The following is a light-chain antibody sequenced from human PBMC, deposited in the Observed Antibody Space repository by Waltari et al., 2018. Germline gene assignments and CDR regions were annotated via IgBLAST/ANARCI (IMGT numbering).Light chain of an antibody. V-gene: IGLV2-11*01. CDR2: DVS. CDR1: SSDVGGYNY. CDR3: CSYAGSYVYV. J-gene: IGLJ1*01. Sequence: QSALTQPRSVSGSPGQSVTISCTGTSSDVGGYNYVSWYQQHPGKAPKLMIYDVSKRPSGVPDRCPGSKSGNTASLTISGLQAEDEADYYCCSYAGSYVYVFGTGTKVTVL.